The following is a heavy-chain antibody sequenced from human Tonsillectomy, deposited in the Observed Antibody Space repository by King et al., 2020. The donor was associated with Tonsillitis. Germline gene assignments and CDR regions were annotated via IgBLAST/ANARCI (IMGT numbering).Heavy chain of an antibody. D-gene: IGHD2-2*01. V-gene: IGHV1-2*02. J-gene: IGHJ6*02. CDR3: ARDIVVAPTASDYYYYYGMDV. CDR1: GYTFTAYY. CDR2: IHPNNCGT. Sequence: QLVQSGAEVKKPGASVKASCKSSGYTFTAYYIHWLRQAPGQGLEWMGWIHPNNCGTNYARRFQGRVTMSRDTSISKAYMALSRLRSDDTAMYYCARDIVVAPTASDYYYYYGMDVWGQGTTITVSS.